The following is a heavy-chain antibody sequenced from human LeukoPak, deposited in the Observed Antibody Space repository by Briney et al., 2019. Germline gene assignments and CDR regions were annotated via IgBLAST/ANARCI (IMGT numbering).Heavy chain of an antibody. CDR3: AKGQLRYFDWLSSYYYYGMDV. J-gene: IGHJ6*02. D-gene: IGHD3-9*01. CDR2: ISYDGSNK. V-gene: IGHV3-30*18. CDR1: GFTFSSHG. Sequence: GRSLRLSCAASGFTFSSHGMHWVRQAPGKGLEWVAVISYDGSNKYYADSVKGRFTISRDNSKNTLYLQMNSLRAEDTAVFYCAKGQLRYFDWLSSYYYYGMDVWGQGTTVTVSS.